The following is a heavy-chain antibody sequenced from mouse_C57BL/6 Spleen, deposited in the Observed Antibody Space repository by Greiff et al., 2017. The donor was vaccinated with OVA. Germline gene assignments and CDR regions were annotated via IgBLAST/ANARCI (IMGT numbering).Heavy chain of an antibody. D-gene: IGHD1-1*01. CDR3: ARLTTVVSFDY. CDR1: GYTFTSYW. Sequence: QVQLQQPGAELARPGSSVKLSCKASGYTFTSYWMHWVKQRPIQGLEWIGNIYPSDSETHYSQKFKDKATLTVDKSSSTAYMQLSSLTSEDSAVYYCARLTTVVSFDYWGQGTTLTVSS. V-gene: IGHV1-52*01. J-gene: IGHJ2*01. CDR2: IYPSDSET.